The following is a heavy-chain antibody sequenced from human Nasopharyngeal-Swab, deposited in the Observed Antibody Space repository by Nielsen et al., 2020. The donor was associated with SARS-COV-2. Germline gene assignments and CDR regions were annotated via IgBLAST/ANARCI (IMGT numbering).Heavy chain of an antibody. Sequence: SVKVSCKVSGYTLTELSIHWVRQAPGQGLEWMGGIIPILGIANYAQKFQGRVTITADKSTSTAYMELSSLRSEDTAVYYCAREILRFLEWLLPDAFDIWGQGTMVTVSS. CDR3: AREILRFLEWLLPDAFDI. D-gene: IGHD3-3*01. V-gene: IGHV1-69*10. J-gene: IGHJ3*02. CDR1: GYTLTELS. CDR2: IIPILGIA.